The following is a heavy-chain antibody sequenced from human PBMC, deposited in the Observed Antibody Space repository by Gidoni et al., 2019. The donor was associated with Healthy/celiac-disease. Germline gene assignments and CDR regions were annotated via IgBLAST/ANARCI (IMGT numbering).Heavy chain of an antibody. CDR2: IYTSGST. J-gene: IGHJ3*02. CDR3: ARDMMDNSSWDGNGAFDI. Sequence: GSISSYYWSWIRQPAGKGLEWIGRIYTSGSTNYNPSLKSRVTMSVDTSKNQFSLKLSSVTAADTAVYYCARDMMDNSSWDGNGAFDIWGQGTMVTVSS. D-gene: IGHD6-13*01. CDR1: GSISSYY. V-gene: IGHV4-4*07.